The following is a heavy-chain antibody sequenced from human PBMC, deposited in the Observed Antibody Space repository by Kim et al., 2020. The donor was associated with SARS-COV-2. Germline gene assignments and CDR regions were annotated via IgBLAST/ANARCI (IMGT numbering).Heavy chain of an antibody. D-gene: IGHD3-10*01. J-gene: IGHJ2*01. CDR3: ARDAVGFGELFLWYFDL. V-gene: IGHV1-8*01. Sequence: FQGRVTMTRNTSISTAYMELSSLRSEDTAVYYCARDAVGFGELFLWYFDLWGRGTLVTVSS.